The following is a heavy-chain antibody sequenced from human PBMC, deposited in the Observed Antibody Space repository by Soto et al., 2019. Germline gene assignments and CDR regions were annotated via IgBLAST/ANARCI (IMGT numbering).Heavy chain of an antibody. D-gene: IGHD5-18*01. CDR2: IYYIGST. Sequence: SETLSLTCTVSGGSISSGGYYWSWIRQHPGKGLEWIWYIYYIGSTYYNPSLKSRVTISVDTSKNQFSLKLSSVTAADTDVYYCSGYSYGYVDYSGQGTLVTVSS. J-gene: IGHJ4*02. V-gene: IGHV4-31*03. CDR1: GGSISSGGYY. CDR3: SGYSYGYVDY.